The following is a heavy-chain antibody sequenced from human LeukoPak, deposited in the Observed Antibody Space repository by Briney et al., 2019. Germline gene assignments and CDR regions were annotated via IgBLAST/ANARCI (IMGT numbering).Heavy chain of an antibody. CDR3: ARQVIRKAYDY. Sequence: SETLSLTCAVYGGSFSGYYWSWIRQPPGKGLEWIGEINHSGSTNYNPSLKSRVTISVDTSKNQFSLKLSSVTAADTAVYYCARQVIRKAYDYWGQGTLVTVSS. CDR1: GGSFSGYY. J-gene: IGHJ4*02. V-gene: IGHV4-34*01. D-gene: IGHD2-21*01. CDR2: INHSGST.